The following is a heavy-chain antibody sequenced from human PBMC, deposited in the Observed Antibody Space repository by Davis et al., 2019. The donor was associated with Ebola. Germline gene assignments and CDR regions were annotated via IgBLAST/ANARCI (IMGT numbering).Heavy chain of an antibody. Sequence: GESLKISCKASGYTFTRYWIVWVRQVPGKGLEWMGSIYPGDSNTRYSPSFQGQVTISADKSINTAYLQWSSLKASDTAIYYCARGTDGYNPGGYFDSWGQGTLVTVSS. V-gene: IGHV5-51*01. CDR3: ARGTDGYNPGGYFDS. J-gene: IGHJ4*02. CDR2: IYPGDSNT. D-gene: IGHD5-24*01. CDR1: GYTFTRYW.